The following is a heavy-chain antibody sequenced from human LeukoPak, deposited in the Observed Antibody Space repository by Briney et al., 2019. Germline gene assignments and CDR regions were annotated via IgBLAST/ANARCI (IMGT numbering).Heavy chain of an antibody. CDR1: GGSISSYY. CDR2: IYYSGST. CDR3: ARVHLYSSSWYGIDY. Sequence: SETLSLTCTVSGGSISSYYWSWIRQPPGKGLEWIGYIYYSGSTNYNPSLKSRVTMSVDTSKNQFSLKLSSVTAADTALYYCARVHLYSSSWYGIDYRGQGTLVTVSS. J-gene: IGHJ4*02. V-gene: IGHV4-59*01. D-gene: IGHD6-13*01.